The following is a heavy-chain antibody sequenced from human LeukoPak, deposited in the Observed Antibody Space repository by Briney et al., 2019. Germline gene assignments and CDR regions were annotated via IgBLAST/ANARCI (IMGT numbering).Heavy chain of an antibody. D-gene: IGHD2-2*01. CDR3: ARDIVVVPAAIGYYYGMDV. CDR2: IAYDGSNK. J-gene: IGHJ6*02. CDR1: GFTFSSYA. V-gene: IGHV3-30-3*01. Sequence: SGGSLRLSCSASGFTFSSYAIHWFLQAPGKGLQWVAVIAYDGSNKYYADSVKGRFTISRDNSKNTLYLQMNSLRAEDTAVYYCARDIVVVPAAIGYYYGMDVWGQGTTVTVSS.